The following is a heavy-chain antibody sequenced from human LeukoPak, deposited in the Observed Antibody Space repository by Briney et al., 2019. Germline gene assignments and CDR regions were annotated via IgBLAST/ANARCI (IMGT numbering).Heavy chain of an antibody. CDR3: ATARSVSGYDLFDY. CDR1: GGSFSGSY. J-gene: IGHJ4*02. Sequence: PSETLSLTCAVYGGSFSGSYWSCIRQPPGKGLEWIGEINHSGSTNYNPSLKSRVTISVDTSKNQFSLKLSSVTAADTAVYYCATARSVSGYDLFDYWGQRTLVTVSS. D-gene: IGHD5-12*01. CDR2: INHSGST. V-gene: IGHV4-34*01.